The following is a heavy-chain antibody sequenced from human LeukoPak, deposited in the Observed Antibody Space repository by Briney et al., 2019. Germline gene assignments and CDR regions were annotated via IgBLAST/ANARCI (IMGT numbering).Heavy chain of an antibody. CDR2: IYYSGST. CDR3: ARGSYAEGAAFDI. V-gene: IGHV4-59*01. J-gene: IGHJ3*02. Sequence: SETLSLTCTVSGGSISSYYWSWIRQPPGKGLEWIGYIYYSGSTNYNPSLKSRVTISVDTSKNQFSLKLSSVTAADTAVYYCARGSYAEGAAFDIWGQGTMVTVSS. D-gene: IGHD1-26*01. CDR1: GGSISSYY.